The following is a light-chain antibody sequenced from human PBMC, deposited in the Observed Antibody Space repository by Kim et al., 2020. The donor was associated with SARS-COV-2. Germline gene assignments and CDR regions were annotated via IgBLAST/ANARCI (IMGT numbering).Light chain of an antibody. CDR3: CSYAGSGTGV. V-gene: IGLV2-23*01. CDR1: SRDVGSYNL. J-gene: IGLJ3*02. CDR2: EGS. Sequence: GQSITISCTGTSRDVGSYNLVSWYQQHPGKAPKLLLYEGSERPSGVSNRFSGSKSGNTASLTISGLQAEDEADYYCCSYAGSGTGVFGGGTQLTVL.